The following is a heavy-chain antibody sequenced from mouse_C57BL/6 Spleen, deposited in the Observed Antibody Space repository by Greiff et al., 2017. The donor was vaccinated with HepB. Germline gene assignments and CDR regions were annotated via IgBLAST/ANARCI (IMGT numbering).Heavy chain of an antibody. D-gene: IGHD1-1*01. CDR3: ARGGYGSSIDY. Sequence: VQLQQSGAELVKPGASVKISCKASGYAFSSYWMNWVKQRPGKGLEWIGQIYPGDGDTNYNGKFKGKATLTADKSSSTAYMQLSSLTSEDSAVYFCARGGYGSSIDYWGQGTTLTVSS. CDR2: IYPGDGDT. CDR1: GYAFSSYW. J-gene: IGHJ2*01. V-gene: IGHV1-80*01.